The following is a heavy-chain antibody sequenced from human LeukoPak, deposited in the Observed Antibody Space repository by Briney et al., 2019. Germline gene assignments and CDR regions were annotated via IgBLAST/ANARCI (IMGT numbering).Heavy chain of an antibody. CDR1: GGTFSNCA. J-gene: IGHJ6*02. D-gene: IGHD6-19*01. V-gene: IGHV1-69*01. CDR2: IIPIFGTV. Sequence: SVKVSCKASGGTFSNCAVTWVRQAPGQGLEWMGGIIPIFGTVNYAQNLQGRVTITADEYTSTAYMELRSLISEDTAVYYCARSPGIAVTSAYGMDVWGQGTTVIVSS. CDR3: ARSPGIAVTSAYGMDV.